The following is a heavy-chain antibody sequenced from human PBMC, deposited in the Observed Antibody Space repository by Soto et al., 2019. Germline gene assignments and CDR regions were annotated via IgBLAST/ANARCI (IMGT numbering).Heavy chain of an antibody. D-gene: IGHD3-22*01. CDR3: ARVLDSHYNDSHAYSYP. CDR1: GGTFSTYT. V-gene: IGHV1-69*02. CDR2: IIPIIGII. Sequence: QVQLVQSGAEVKKPGSSVKVSCKASGGTFSTYTITWVRQAPGQGLEWMGRIIPIIGIINYAQKFQGRVTITADKFTSTAYMELTRLRSDDTAVYYFARVLDSHYNDSHAYSYPWGQGTLVTVSS. J-gene: IGHJ5*02.